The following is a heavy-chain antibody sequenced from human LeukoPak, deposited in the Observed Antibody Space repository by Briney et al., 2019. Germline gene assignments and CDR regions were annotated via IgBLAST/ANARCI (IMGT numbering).Heavy chain of an antibody. CDR1: GGSFSGYY. CDR2: INHSGST. V-gene: IGHV4-34*01. Sequence: SETLSLTCAVYGGSFSGYYWSWIRQPPGKGLEWIGEINHSGSTNYNPSLKSRVTISVDTSKNQFSLKLSSVTAADTAVYYCARGVDVAKTYYYDSSGPAAFDIWGQGTTVTVSS. D-gene: IGHD3-22*01. J-gene: IGHJ3*02. CDR3: ARGVDVAKTYYYDSSGPAAFDI.